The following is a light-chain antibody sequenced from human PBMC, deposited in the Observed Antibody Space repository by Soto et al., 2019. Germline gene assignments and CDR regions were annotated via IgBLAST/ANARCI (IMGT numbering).Light chain of an antibody. CDR2: EVS. Sequence: QSVLTQPASVSGSPGQSLTISCTGTNSDIGSYKYVSWYQQHPGKAPQLMIYEVSIRPSGVSHRFSGSKSGNTASLTISALQPEDEADYYCASYTNTNTLVFGGGTKLTVL. V-gene: IGLV2-14*01. CDR1: NSDIGSYKY. CDR3: ASYTNTNTLV. J-gene: IGLJ2*01.